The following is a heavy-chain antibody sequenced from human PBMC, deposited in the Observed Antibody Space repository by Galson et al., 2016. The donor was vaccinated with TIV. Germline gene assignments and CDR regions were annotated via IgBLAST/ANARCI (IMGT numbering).Heavy chain of an antibody. CDR3: ARTRSAVAGASDI. CDR2: IDWDDDK. Sequence: ALVKPTQTLTLTCTFSGFSLSTSGMCVSWIRQPPGKALEWLARIDWDDDKYYSTSLKTRLTISKDTPKNQVVLIMTNMDPVDTATYYCARTRSAVAGASDIWGQGTMVTVSP. D-gene: IGHD6-19*01. J-gene: IGHJ3*02. V-gene: IGHV2-70*11. CDR1: GFSLSTSGMC.